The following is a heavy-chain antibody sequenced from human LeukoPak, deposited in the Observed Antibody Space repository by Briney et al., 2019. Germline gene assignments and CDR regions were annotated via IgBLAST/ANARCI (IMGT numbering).Heavy chain of an antibody. V-gene: IGHV3-23*01. CDR3: AKDRDYDILTGSFDS. Sequence: PGGSPRLSCGASGFTFSCYAMSWVRQAPGKGLEWVSAISGSGGSTYYADSVKGRFTISRDNSKNTLYLQMNSLRAEDTAVYYCAKDRDYDILTGSFDSWGQGTLVTVSS. CDR1: GFTFSCYA. J-gene: IGHJ4*02. CDR2: ISGSGGST. D-gene: IGHD3-9*01.